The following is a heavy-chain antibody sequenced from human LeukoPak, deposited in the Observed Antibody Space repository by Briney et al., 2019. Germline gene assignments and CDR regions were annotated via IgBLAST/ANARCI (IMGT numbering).Heavy chain of an antibody. CDR3: ARGRSSYYYGSGSWNWFDP. V-gene: IGHV4-34*01. CDR1: GGSVSGYY. Sequence: SETLSLTCAVYGGSVSGYYWSWIRQPPGKGLEWIGEINHSGSTNYNPSLKSRVTISVDTSKNQFSLKLGSVTAADTAVYYCARGRSSYYYGSGSWNWFDPWGQGTLVTVSS. CDR2: INHSGST. D-gene: IGHD3-10*01. J-gene: IGHJ5*02.